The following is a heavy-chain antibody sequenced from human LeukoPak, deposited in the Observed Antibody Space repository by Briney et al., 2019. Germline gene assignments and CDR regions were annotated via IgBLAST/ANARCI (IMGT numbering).Heavy chain of an antibody. D-gene: IGHD1-1*01. CDR2: INPNSGGT. CDR3: ARALNWNAPIMYYYYYMDV. J-gene: IGHJ6*03. Sequence: ASVKVSCKASGYTFTGYYMHWVRQAPGQGLEWMGWINPNSGGTNYAQKFQGRVTMTRDTSISTAYMELRSLRSDDTAMYYCARALNWNAPIMYYYYYMDVWGTGTTVTISS. CDR1: GYTFTGYY. V-gene: IGHV1-2*02.